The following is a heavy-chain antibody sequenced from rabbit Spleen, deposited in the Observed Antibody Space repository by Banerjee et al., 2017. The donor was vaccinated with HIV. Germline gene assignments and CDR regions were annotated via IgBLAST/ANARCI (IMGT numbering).Heavy chain of an antibody. V-gene: IGHV1S45*01. CDR3: ARDWNSGSNL. CDR2: INAATGKP. Sequence: QEQLEESGGDLVKPGASLTLTCTASGVSFSISSYMCWVRQAPGKGLEWLACINAATGKPVYATWAKGRFTISRTSSTTVTLRMTSLTAADRATYFCARDWNSGSNLWGQGTLVTVS. CDR1: GVSFSISSY. J-gene: IGHJ4*01. D-gene: IGHD4-2*01.